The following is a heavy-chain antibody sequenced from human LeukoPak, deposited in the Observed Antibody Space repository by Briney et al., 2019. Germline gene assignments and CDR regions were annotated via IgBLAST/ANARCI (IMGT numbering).Heavy chain of an antibody. D-gene: IGHD3-10*01. V-gene: IGHV3-30*18. CDR2: ISYDGSNK. Sequence: PGRSLRLSCAASGFTFSSYGMHWVRQAPGKGLECVAVISYDGSNKYYADSVKGRFTISRDNSKNTLYLQMNSLRAEDTAVYYCAKAHRAGQYYYYYYGMDVWGQGTTVTVSS. CDR1: GFTFSSYG. CDR3: AKAHRAGQYYYYYYGMDV. J-gene: IGHJ6*02.